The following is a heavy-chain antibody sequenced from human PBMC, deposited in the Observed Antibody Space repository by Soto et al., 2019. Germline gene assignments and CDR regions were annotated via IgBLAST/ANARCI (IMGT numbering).Heavy chain of an antibody. J-gene: IGHJ4*02. CDR1: GYTFTSYA. CDR3: AREFTLLNYDFWSGYYIGY. Sequence: QVQLVQSGAEVKKPGASVKGSCKASGYTFTSYAMHWVRQAPGQRLEWMGWINAGNGNTKYSQKFQGRVTITRDTSASSAYMELSSLRSEDTAVYCCAREFTLLNYDFWSGYYIGYWGQGTLVTVSS. CDR2: INAGNGNT. V-gene: IGHV1-3*01. D-gene: IGHD3-3*01.